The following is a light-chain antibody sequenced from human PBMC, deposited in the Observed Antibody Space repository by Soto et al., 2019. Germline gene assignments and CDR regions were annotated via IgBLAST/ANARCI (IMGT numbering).Light chain of an antibody. CDR1: QGISRD. Sequence: DIQLTQSPSFLSASVGDRVTITCRASQGISRDLTWLQQKPGEAPKLLIYTASTLHTGVPSRFSGSGSGTEFTLTINSLQPDDFATYSCLQLNSSPPTFGQGTKVECK. V-gene: IGKV1-9*01. CDR3: LQLNSSPPT. J-gene: IGKJ1*01. CDR2: TAS.